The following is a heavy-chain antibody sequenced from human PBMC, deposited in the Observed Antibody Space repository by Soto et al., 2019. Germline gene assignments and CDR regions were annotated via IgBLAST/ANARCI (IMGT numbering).Heavy chain of an antibody. CDR2: ISSSSSYI. Sequence: PGGSLRLSCAASGFTFSSYSMNWVRQAPGKGLEWVSSISSSSSYIYYADLVKGRFTISRDDAKNSLYLQMNSLRAEDTAVYYCARDSLNTISAPTFDYWGQGTLVTVSS. J-gene: IGHJ4*02. D-gene: IGHD1-26*01. V-gene: IGHV3-21*01. CDR1: GFTFSSYS. CDR3: ARDSLNTISAPTFDY.